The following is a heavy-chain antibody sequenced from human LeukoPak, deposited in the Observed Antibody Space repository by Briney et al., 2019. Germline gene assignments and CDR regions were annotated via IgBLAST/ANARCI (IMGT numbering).Heavy chain of an antibody. D-gene: IGHD6-19*01. V-gene: IGHV4-59*01. CDR2: IYYSGST. Sequence: SETLSLTCTVSGGSISGYHWTWIRQPPGKGLEWLGYIYYSGSTNYNPSLKSRVTISVDTSKNQFSLKLSSVTAADTAVYYCARAAFTSVAGIGGWFDPWGQGTLVTVSS. CDR1: GGSISGYH. J-gene: IGHJ5*02. CDR3: ARAAFTSVAGIGGWFDP.